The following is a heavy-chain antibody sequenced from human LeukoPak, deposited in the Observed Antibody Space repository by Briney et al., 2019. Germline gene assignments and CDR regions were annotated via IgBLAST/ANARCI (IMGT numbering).Heavy chain of an antibody. V-gene: IGHV3-11*04. CDR1: GFSFSDYY. Sequence: GGSLRLSCAASGFSFSDYYMSWIRQAPGKGLEWVSYISSSGSTIYYADSVKGRFTISRDNAKNSLYLQMNSLRAEDTAVYYCARDPEWELPPYFDYWGQGTLVTVSS. CDR3: ARDPEWELPPYFDY. D-gene: IGHD1-26*01. CDR2: ISSSGSTI. J-gene: IGHJ4*02.